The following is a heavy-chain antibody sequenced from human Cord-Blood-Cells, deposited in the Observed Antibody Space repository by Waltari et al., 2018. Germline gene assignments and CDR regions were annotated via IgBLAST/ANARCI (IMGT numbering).Heavy chain of an antibody. Sequence: QVQLQESGPGLVKPSQTLSLTCTVSGGSISSGGYYWRWLRQHPGKGLELIGYIYYSGSTYYNPSLKSRVTISVDTSKNQFSLKLSSVTAADTAVYYCARDRISGDASDAFDIWGQGTMVTVSS. CDR1: GGSISSGGYY. CDR2: IYYSGST. CDR3: ARDRISGDASDAFDI. D-gene: IGHD7-27*01. J-gene: IGHJ3*02. V-gene: IGHV4-31*03.